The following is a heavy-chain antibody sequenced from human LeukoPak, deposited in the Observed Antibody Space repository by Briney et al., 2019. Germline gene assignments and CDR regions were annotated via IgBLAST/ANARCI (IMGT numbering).Heavy chain of an antibody. Sequence: GGSLRLSCAAPGFTFSSYVMSWVRQAPGKGLDWLSAISGSVNITYYADSVKGRFTISRDNSKNTLYLQMNSLRAEDTAVYYCAKVGLGPTAWYFDYWGQGTLVTVSS. CDR2: ISGSVNIT. CDR1: GFTFSSYV. J-gene: IGHJ4*02. V-gene: IGHV3-23*01. CDR3: AKVGLGPTAWYFDY. D-gene: IGHD6-13*01.